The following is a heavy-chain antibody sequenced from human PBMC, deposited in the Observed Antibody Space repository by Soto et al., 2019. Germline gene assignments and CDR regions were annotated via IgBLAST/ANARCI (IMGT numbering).Heavy chain of an antibody. J-gene: IGHJ4*02. D-gene: IGHD3-22*01. CDR3: ARGANYDSGGYHFFF. CDR2: IVPIFGTA. CDR1: GGTFNRYA. Sequence: GASVKVSCKASGGTFNRYALSWVRQAPGQGPEWMGGIVPIFGTANYAQKFQGRVTITADESTSTAYIELSSLRSEDTAVYYCARGANYDSGGYHFFFWGQGTRVTVSS. V-gene: IGHV1-69*13.